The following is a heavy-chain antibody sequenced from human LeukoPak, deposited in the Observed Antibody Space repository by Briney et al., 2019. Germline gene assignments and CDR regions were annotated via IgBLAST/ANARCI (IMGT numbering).Heavy chain of an antibody. Sequence: GGSLRLSCAASGFTFSRSWMSWVRQAPGKGLEWVANIKQDGSEKYSVDSVKGRFTISRDNAKNSLYLQMNSLRAEDTAVYYCARRSGIAVAGAFDYWGQGTLVTVSS. CDR3: ARRSGIAVAGAFDY. CDR2: IKQDGSEK. CDR1: GFTFSRSW. V-gene: IGHV3-7*01. J-gene: IGHJ4*02. D-gene: IGHD6-19*01.